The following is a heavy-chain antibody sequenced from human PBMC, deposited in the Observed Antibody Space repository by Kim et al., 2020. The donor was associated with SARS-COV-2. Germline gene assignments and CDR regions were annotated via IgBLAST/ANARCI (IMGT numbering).Heavy chain of an antibody. CDR2: N. D-gene: IGHD1-20*01. CDR3: ARGGYNWSFQA. Sequence: NDYTVSVKRRITINPDTSTSPFYMQLSSVIPEDTAVYYCARGGYNWSFQAWGQGTTVTVSS. J-gene: IGHJ6*02. V-gene: IGHV6-1*01.